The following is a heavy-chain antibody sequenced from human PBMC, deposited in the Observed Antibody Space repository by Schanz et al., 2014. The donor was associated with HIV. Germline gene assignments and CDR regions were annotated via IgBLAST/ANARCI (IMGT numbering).Heavy chain of an antibody. CDR1: GGSFSNYA. D-gene: IGHD4-17*01. J-gene: IGHJ4*02. CDR3: ARSRYGDYPYYFDY. V-gene: IGHV1-69*01. CDR2: IVPVLAVA. Sequence: QVQLLQSGAEVKKPGSSVKVSCKASGGSFSNYAISWVRQAPGQGLEWMGGIVPVLAVANYAQKFQGRVTITADESTSTGYMELSSLRSEDTAVYYCARSRYGDYPYYFDYWGQGTLVTVSS.